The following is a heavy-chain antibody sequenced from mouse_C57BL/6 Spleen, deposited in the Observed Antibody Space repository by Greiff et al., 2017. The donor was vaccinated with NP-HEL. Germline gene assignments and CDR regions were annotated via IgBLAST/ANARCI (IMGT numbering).Heavy chain of an antibody. CDR1: GYSFTGYY. CDR2: INSSTGGT. J-gene: IGHJ4*01. CDR3: ARSDDYDFYAMDY. D-gene: IGHD2-4*01. Sequence: EVQLQQSGPELVKPGASVKISCKASGYSFTGYYMNWVKQSPEKSLEWIGEINSSTGGTTYNQKFKAKATLTVDKSSSTAYMQLKSLTSEDSAVYYCARSDDYDFYAMDYWGQGTSVTVSS. V-gene: IGHV1-42*01.